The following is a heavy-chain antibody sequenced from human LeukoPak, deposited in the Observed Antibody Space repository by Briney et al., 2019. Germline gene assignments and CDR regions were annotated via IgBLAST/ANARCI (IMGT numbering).Heavy chain of an antibody. D-gene: IGHD2-2*01. V-gene: IGHV1-2*02. J-gene: IGHJ5*02. Sequence: GASVKVSCKASGYTFTGYNMHWVRQTPGQGLEWMGWINPNSGGTNYAQKFQGRVTMTRDTSISTAYMELSRLRSDDTAVYYCARDEYCSSTSCWDWFDPWGQGTLVTASS. CDR1: GYTFTGYN. CDR3: ARDEYCSSTSCWDWFDP. CDR2: INPNSGGT.